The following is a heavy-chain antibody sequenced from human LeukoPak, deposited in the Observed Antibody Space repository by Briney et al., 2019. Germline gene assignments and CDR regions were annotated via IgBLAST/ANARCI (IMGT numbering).Heavy chain of an antibody. CDR2: ISSSSSYI. CDR3: ARDQGDVDIVATITFDY. V-gene: IGHV3-21*01. J-gene: IGHJ4*02. Sequence: PGGSLRLSCAASGFTFSSYSMNWVRQAPGKGLEWVSSISSSSSYIYYADSVKGRFTISRDNAKNSLYLQMNSLRAEDTAVYYCARDQGDVDIVATITFDYWGQGTLVIVSS. CDR1: GFTFSSYS. D-gene: IGHD5-12*01.